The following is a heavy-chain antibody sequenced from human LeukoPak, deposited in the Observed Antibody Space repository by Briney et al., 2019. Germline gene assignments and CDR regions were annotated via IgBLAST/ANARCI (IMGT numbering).Heavy chain of an antibody. CDR1: GFTFSSYA. CDR3: ARDGSGRVPEMSAPDY. CDR2: ISGSGGST. Sequence: GGSLRLSCAASGFTFSSYAMSWVRQAPGKGLEWVSAISGSGGSTYYADSVKGRFTISRDNAKNLLYLQMNSLRAEDTAVYYCARDGSGRVPEMSAPDYWGQGTLVTVSS. D-gene: IGHD3-10*01. J-gene: IGHJ4*02. V-gene: IGHV3-23*01.